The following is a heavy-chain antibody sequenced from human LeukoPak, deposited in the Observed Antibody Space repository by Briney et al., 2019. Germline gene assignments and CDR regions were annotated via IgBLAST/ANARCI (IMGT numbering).Heavy chain of an antibody. Sequence: PGGSLRLSCAASGFTFSDYYMSWIRQAPGKGLEWVSYISSSSSYENYADSVKGRFAISRDNAKNSLYLQMNSLRAEDTALYYCARVADTHIFDYWGQGTLVTVSS. CDR2: ISSSSSYE. J-gene: IGHJ4*02. V-gene: IGHV3-11*05. CDR1: GFTFSDYY. D-gene: IGHD2-21*01. CDR3: ARVADTHIFDY.